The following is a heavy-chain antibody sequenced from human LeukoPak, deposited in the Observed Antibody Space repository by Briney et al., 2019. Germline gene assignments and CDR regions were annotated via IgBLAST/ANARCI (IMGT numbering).Heavy chain of an antibody. CDR3: AREDPAKYYYDSSGPFDY. V-gene: IGHV3-33*01. Sequence: GGSLRLSCTASGFNFNNYGLHWVRQTPGKGLEWVAVTWYDGSKKYYADSVKGRFTISRDNAKNSLYLQMNSLRAEDTAVYYCAREDPAKYYYDSSGPFDYWGQGTVVTVSS. D-gene: IGHD3-22*01. J-gene: IGHJ4*02. CDR1: GFNFNNYG. CDR2: TWYDGSKK.